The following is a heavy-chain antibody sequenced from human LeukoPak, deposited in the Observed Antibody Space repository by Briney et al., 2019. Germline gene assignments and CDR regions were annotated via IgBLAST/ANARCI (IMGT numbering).Heavy chain of an antibody. J-gene: IGHJ4*02. D-gene: IGHD3-10*01. CDR2: IQDDRSNK. CDR3: AKDMNYYGSGSGAFDY. V-gene: IGHV3-30*02. Sequence: GGSLRRSCAASGFTFSSYGMSWVRQGPGKGLEGVAFIQDDRSNKDYADSVKGRFTISIDNSKNTMYLQMNSLRDEDTAVYYCAKDMNYYGSGSGAFDYWGQGILVTVSS. CDR1: GFTFSSYG.